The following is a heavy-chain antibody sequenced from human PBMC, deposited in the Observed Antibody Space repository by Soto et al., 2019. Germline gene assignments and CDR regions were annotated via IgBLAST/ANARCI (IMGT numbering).Heavy chain of an antibody. V-gene: IGHV1-69*06. J-gene: IGHJ4*02. CDR3: ARDLLVRGRSSRFDY. Sequence: QVQLVQSGAEVKKPGSSVKVSCKASGGTFSSYAISWVRQAPGQGLEWMGGIIPIFGTANYAQKFQGRVTITADKSTRTAYMELSSVRSEDRAVYYCARDLLVRGRSSRFDYWGQGTLVTVSS. CDR2: IIPIFGTA. CDR1: GGTFSSYA. D-gene: IGHD3-10*01.